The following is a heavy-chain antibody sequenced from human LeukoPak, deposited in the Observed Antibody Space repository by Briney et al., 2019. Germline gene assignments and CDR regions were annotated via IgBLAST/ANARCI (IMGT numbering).Heavy chain of an antibody. V-gene: IGHV3-74*01. J-gene: IGHJ3*02. D-gene: IGHD2-2*01. CDR1: GFTLSSYW. Sequence: GSLRLSCVASGFTLSSYWMHWVRQAPGKGLVWVSHNDGIATSYADSVKGRFTISRDNAKNTLYLQMNSLRAEDTAVYYCAREAGLLEPTATGAFDIWGQGTMVTVSS. CDR2: NDGIAT. CDR3: AREAGLLEPTATGAFDI.